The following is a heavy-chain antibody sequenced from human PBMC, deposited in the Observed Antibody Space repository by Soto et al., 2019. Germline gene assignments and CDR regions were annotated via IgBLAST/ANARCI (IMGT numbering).Heavy chain of an antibody. CDR2: IIPIFGTA. D-gene: IGHD3-10*01. J-gene: IGHJ6*02. CDR3: ARDRSVIVSDNYDYYGMDV. CDR1: GGTFSSYA. V-gene: IGHV1-69*01. Sequence: QVQLVQSGAEVKKPGSSVKVSCKASGGTFSSYAISWVRQAPGQGLEWMGGIIPIFGTANYAQKFQGRVTITADESTSTAYMELSSLRSEDTAVYYCARDRSVIVSDNYDYYGMDVWGQGTTVTFSS.